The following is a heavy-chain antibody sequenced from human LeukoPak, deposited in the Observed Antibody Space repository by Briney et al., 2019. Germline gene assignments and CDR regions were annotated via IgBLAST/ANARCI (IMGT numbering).Heavy chain of an antibody. Sequence: GGSLRLSCAASGFTFSSYAMHWVRQAPGKGLEYFSAISSNGGSTYYANSVKGRFTISRDNSKNTLYLQMGSLRAEDMAVYYCARDSRGSGLHPDYWGQGTLVTVSS. CDR2: ISSNGGST. CDR1: GFTFSSYA. V-gene: IGHV3-64*01. J-gene: IGHJ4*02. D-gene: IGHD3-10*01. CDR3: ARDSRGSGLHPDY.